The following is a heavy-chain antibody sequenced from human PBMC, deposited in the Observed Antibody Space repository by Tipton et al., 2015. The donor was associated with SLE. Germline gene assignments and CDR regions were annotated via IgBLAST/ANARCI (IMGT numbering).Heavy chain of an antibody. CDR2: ISYDGSNK. D-gene: IGHD6-19*01. Sequence: LSLTCAVYGGSFSGYYWSWIRQAPGKGLEWVAVISYDGSNKYYADSVKGRFTISRDNSKNTLYLQMNSLRAEDTAVYYCARADQQWLVHYWGQGTLVTVSS. CDR1: GGSFSGYY. CDR3: ARADQQWLVHY. V-gene: IGHV3-30-3*01. J-gene: IGHJ4*02.